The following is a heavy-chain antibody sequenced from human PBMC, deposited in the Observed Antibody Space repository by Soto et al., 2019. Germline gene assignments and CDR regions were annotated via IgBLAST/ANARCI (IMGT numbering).Heavy chain of an antibody. CDR2: ISWNSNYI. V-gene: IGHV3-9*01. Sequence: EVQLVESGGGLVQPGRSLRLSCAASGFTFDDYAMHWVRQAPGKGLEWVSVISWNSNYIVYADSVKGRFTISRDNSKNSLYLPMSSLRTDDTAFYSCAKDAAASGSYFNGDSHYFMDVWGKGTTVTVSS. D-gene: IGHD3-10*01. J-gene: IGHJ6*03. CDR3: AKDAAASGSYFNGDSHYFMDV. CDR1: GFTFDDYA.